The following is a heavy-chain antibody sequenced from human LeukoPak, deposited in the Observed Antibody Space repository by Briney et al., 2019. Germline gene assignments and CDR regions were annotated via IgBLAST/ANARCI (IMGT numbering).Heavy chain of an antibody. V-gene: IGHV1-69*05. D-gene: IGHD3-22*01. CDR3: ASEGNYDSSGYSRYNYYYMDV. Sequence: ASVKVSCKGSGGTFISYSISWVRQAPGQGLEGMGGIIPAFGTAHYAQKFQGRVTFTTDESTTTAYMELRSLRSEDTAVYYCASEGNYDSSGYSRYNYYYMDVWGKGTAVTVSS. CDR2: IIPAFGTA. J-gene: IGHJ6*03. CDR1: GGTFISYS.